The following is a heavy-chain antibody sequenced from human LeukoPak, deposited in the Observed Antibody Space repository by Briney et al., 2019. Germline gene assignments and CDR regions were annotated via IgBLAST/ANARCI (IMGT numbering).Heavy chain of an antibody. CDR2: IYYSGST. CDR1: GGSISSYY. CDR3: AREIAAAGTFSDYYGMDV. J-gene: IGHJ6*02. Sequence: SETLSLTCTVSGGSISSYYWSWIRQPPGKGLEWIGYIYYSGSTNYNPSLKSRVTISVDKSKNQFSLKLSSVTAADTAVYYCAREIAAAGTFSDYYGMDVWGQGTTVTVSS. V-gene: IGHV4-59*12. D-gene: IGHD6-13*01.